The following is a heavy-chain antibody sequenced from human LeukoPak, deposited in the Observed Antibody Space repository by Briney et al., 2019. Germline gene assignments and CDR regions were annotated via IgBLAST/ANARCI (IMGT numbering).Heavy chain of an antibody. CDR2: ISSSSSYI. J-gene: IGHJ4*02. V-gene: IGHV3-21*01. Sequence: PGGSLRLSCAASGFTFSSYSMNWVRQAPGKGLEWVSSISSSSSYIYYADSVKGRFTISRDDAKNSLYLQMNSLRAEDTAVYYCARASGSYPKHKTYFDYWGQGTLVTVSS. CDR3: ARASGSYPKHKTYFDY. CDR1: GFTFSSYS. D-gene: IGHD1-26*01.